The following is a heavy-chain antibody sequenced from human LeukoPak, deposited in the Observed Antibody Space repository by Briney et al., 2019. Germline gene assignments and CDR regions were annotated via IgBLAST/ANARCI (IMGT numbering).Heavy chain of an antibody. CDR3: AKVGFSEMEWLLYSDH. Sequence: PGGSLRLPCAASGXTFSSYAMSWVRQAPGKGLECVSAISGSSGHTYYADSVKGRFTISRDNSKNTLYLQMNSLRAEDTAVYYCAKVGFSEMEWLLYSDHWGQGTLVTISS. CDR2: ISGSSGHT. D-gene: IGHD3-3*01. V-gene: IGHV3-23*01. J-gene: IGHJ4*02. CDR1: GXTFSSYA.